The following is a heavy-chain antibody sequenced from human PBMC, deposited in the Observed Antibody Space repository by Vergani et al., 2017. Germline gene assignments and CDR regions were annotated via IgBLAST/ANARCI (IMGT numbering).Heavy chain of an antibody. D-gene: IGHD1-7*01. V-gene: IGHV4-31*03. CDR2: IYYSGST. J-gene: IGHJ5*02. Sequence: QVQLQESGPGLVKPSQTLSLTCTVSGGSISSGGYYWNWIRQHPGKGLEWIGYIYYSGSTDDSPSLKSRVTISVDTSKNQFSLKLSSVTAADTAVYYCARHYNWNYVPNWFDPWGQGTLVTVSS. CDR1: GGSISSGGYY. CDR3: ARHYNWNYVPNWFDP.